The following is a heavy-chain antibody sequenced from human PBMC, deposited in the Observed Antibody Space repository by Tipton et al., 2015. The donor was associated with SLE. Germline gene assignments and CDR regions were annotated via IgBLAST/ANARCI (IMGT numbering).Heavy chain of an antibody. CDR2: IYTSGST. CDR1: GGSISSGSYY. D-gene: IGHD3-3*01. CDR3: ARTDRITIFGVVTNYYYYMDV. Sequence: TLSLTCTVSGGSISSGSYYWSWIRQPAGKGLEWIGYIYTSGSTNYNPSLKSRVTISVDTSKNQFSLKLSSVTAADTAVYYCARTDRITIFGVVTNYYYYMDVWGKGATVTVSS. V-gene: IGHV4-61*09. J-gene: IGHJ6*03.